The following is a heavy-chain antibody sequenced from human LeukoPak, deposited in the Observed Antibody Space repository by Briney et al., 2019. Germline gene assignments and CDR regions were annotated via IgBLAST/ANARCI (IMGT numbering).Heavy chain of an antibody. CDR1: GFTFSSYA. J-gene: IGHJ1*01. V-gene: IGHV3-30-3*01. Sequence: GGSLRLSCAASGFTFSSYAMHWVRQAPGKGLEWVAVISYDGSNKYYADSVKGRFTISRDNSKNTLYLQMNSLRAEDTAVYYCAREIDKTYSSSPNFQHWGQGTLVTVSS. D-gene: IGHD6-6*01. CDR3: AREIDKTYSSSPNFQH. CDR2: ISYDGSNK.